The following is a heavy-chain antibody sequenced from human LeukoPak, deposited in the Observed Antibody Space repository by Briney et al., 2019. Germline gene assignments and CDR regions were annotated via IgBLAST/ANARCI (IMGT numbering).Heavy chain of an antibody. CDR2: ISSNGGST. D-gene: IGHD6-13*01. V-gene: IGHV3-64D*06. CDR1: GFTFSSYA. J-gene: IGHJ5*02. Sequence: GGTLRLSCSASGFTFSSYAMHWVRQAPGKEREYVSGISSNGGSTYYADSVKGRFTISRDNSKNTLYLHMSSLRAEDTAVYYCVKVTFQQLAYNAWGQGTLVTVSS. CDR3: VKVTFQQLAYNA.